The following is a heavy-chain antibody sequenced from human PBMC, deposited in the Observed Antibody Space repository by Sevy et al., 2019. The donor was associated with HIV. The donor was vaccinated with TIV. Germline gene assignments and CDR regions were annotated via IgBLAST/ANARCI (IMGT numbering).Heavy chain of an antibody. CDR2: ISSSSSYI. Sequence: GGSLRLSCAASGFTFSSYSMNWVRQAPGKGLEWVSSISSSSSYIYYADSVKGRFTISRDNAKNSLYLQMNSLRAEDTAVYYCAGGAEGGYDSTCFYYWGQGTLVTVSS. V-gene: IGHV3-21*01. CDR3: AGGAEGGYDSTCFYY. D-gene: IGHD5-12*01. CDR1: GFTFSSYS. J-gene: IGHJ4*02.